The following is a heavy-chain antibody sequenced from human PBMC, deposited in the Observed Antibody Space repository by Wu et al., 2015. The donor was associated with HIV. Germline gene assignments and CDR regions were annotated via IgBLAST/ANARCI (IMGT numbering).Heavy chain of an antibody. J-gene: IGHJ4*02. CDR1: GGTFSTYT. V-gene: IGHV1-69*16. Sequence: QVQLVQSGAEVKKPGSSVKVSCKASGGTFSTYTMNWVRQAPGQGLEWMGRIIPALGTVKYAQNFQGRVTITTDGTDESTSTAYMELSSLRSDDTAVYFCARRGGRMGVIIIVESTILIPGGQGTLVTVSS. D-gene: IGHD1-26*01. CDR3: ARRGGRMGVIIIVESTILIP. CDR2: IIPALGTV.